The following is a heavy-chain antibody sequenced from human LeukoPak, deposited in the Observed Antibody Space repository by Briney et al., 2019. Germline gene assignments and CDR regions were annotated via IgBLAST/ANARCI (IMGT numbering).Heavy chain of an antibody. Sequence: SETLSLTCTVSGGSISSYYWSWIRQPPGKGLEWIGYIYTSGSTNYNPSLKSRVTISVDTPKNQFSLKLSSVTAADTAVYYCARLERYYFDYWGQGTLVTVSS. V-gene: IGHV4-4*09. CDR2: IYTSGST. J-gene: IGHJ4*02. CDR1: GGSISSYY. CDR3: ARLERYYFDY.